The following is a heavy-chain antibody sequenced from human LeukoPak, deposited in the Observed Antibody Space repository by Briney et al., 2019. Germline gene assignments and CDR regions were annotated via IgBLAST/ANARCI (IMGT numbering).Heavy chain of an antibody. CDR3: AKGGMLQQLVLFDY. Sequence: EGSLRLSCAASGFTFSSYAMSWVRQAPGKGLEWVSAISGSGGSTYYADSVKGRFTISRDNSKNTLYLQMNSLRAEDTAVYYCAKGGMLQQLVLFDYWGQGTLVTVSS. V-gene: IGHV3-23*01. D-gene: IGHD6-13*01. J-gene: IGHJ4*02. CDR1: GFTFSSYA. CDR2: ISGSGGST.